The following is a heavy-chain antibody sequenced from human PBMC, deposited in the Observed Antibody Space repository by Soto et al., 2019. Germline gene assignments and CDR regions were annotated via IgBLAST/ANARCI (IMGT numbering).Heavy chain of an antibody. V-gene: IGHV2-5*02. CDR2: IFWDDDK. J-gene: IGHJ4*02. Sequence: QITLKESGPPLVKPTQTLTLTCTFSGFSLSTTGVGVGWIRQPPGKALEWLALIFWDDDKRYSQSLKSRLTITKDTFKNQVVLTITNTDPVDTATYYCAHRPYLIATPYDYWGQGTLVTVSS. CDR3: AHRPYLIATPYDY. D-gene: IGHD6-13*01. CDR1: GFSLSTTGVG.